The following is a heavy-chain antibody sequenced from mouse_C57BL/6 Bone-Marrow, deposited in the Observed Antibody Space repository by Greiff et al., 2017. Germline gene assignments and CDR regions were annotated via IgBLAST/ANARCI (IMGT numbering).Heavy chain of an antibody. CDR3: ARHTLYYFDY. J-gene: IGHJ2*01. V-gene: IGHV5-6*01. CDR2: ISSGGSYT. Sequence: EVQVVESGGDLVKPGGSLKLSCAASGFTLSSYGMSWVRQTPDKRLEWVATISSGGSYTYYPDSVKGRFTISRDNAKNTLYLQMSSLKSEDTAMYYCARHTLYYFDYWGQGTTLTVSS. CDR1: GFTLSSYG.